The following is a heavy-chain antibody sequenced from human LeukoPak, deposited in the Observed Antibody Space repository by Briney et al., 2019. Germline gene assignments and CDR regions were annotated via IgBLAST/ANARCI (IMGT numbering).Heavy chain of an antibody. Sequence: ASVKVSCKASGYTFTSYYMHWVRQAPGQGLEWMGIINPSGGSTSYAQKFQGRVIMTRDTSTSTVYMELSSLRSEDTAVYYCARDSLGIVVVEYYFDYWGQGTLVTVSS. CDR1: GYTFTSYY. D-gene: IGHD3-22*01. J-gene: IGHJ4*02. CDR2: INPSGGST. V-gene: IGHV1-46*01. CDR3: ARDSLGIVVVEYYFDY.